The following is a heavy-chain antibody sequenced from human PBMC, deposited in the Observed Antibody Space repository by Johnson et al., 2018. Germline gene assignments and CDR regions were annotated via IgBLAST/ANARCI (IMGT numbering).Heavy chain of an antibody. Sequence: QVQLQESGPGLLKPSETLSLTCTISGVSISSSSYYWGWIRQPPGKGLEWIGTIYYSGSTYSYYNPSLKSRVTISVDTSKNQFSLKLGSVTAADTAVYYCARADFYDTSSDDAFDIWGRGTMVTVSS. D-gene: IGHD3-22*01. J-gene: IGHJ3*02. CDR1: GVSISSSSYY. CDR3: ARADFYDTSSDDAFDI. CDR2: IYYSGSTYS. V-gene: IGHV4-39*01.